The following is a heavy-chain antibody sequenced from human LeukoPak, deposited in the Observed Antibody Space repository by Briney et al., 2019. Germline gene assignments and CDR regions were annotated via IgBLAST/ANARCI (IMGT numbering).Heavy chain of an antibody. CDR3: AKARLVVVTAIFDY. Sequence: PGGSLRLSCAASGFTFSSYAMSWVRQARGKGLEWVSAISGSGGSTYYADSVKGRFTISRDNSKNTLYLQMNSLRAEDTAVYYCAKARLVVVTAIFDYWGQGTLVTVSS. D-gene: IGHD2-21*02. V-gene: IGHV3-23*01. CDR1: GFTFSSYA. J-gene: IGHJ4*02. CDR2: ISGSGGST.